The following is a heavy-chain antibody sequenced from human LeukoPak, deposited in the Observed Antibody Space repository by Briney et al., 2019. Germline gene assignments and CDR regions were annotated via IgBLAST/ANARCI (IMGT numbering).Heavy chain of an antibody. CDR1: GGSISSGGYS. V-gene: IGHV4-30-2*01. CDR3: AAVTMVRGAPAY. D-gene: IGHD3-10*01. CDR2: INHSGST. Sequence: SETLSLTCAVSGGSISSGGYSWSWIRQPPGKGLEWIGEINHSGSTNYNPSLKSRVTISVDTSKNQFSLKLSSVTAADTAVYYCAAVTMVRGAPAYWGQGTLVTVSS. J-gene: IGHJ4*02.